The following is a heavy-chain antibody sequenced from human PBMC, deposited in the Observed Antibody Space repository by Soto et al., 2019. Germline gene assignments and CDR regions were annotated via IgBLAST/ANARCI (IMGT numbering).Heavy chain of an antibody. Sequence: QVQLQQWGAGLLKPSETLSLTCAVYGGSFSGYYWSWIRQPPGKGLEWIGEINHSGSTNYNPSLKSRVTISVDTSKNQFSLKLSSVTAADTTVYYCARGRMVRDWGQGTLVTVSS. CDR2: INHSGST. CDR1: GGSFSGYY. CDR3: ARGRMVRD. V-gene: IGHV4-34*01. D-gene: IGHD3-10*01. J-gene: IGHJ4*02.